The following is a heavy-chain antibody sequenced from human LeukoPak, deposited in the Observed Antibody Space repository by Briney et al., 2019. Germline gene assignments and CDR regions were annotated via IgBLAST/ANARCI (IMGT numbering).Heavy chain of an antibody. V-gene: IGHV3-7*05. CDR2: IKQDGSEK. Sequence: PGGSLRLSCAASGFTFSSYWMNWVRQAPGKGLEWVANIKQDGSEKYYVDSVKGRFTISRDNAKNPLYLQMNSLRAEDTAMYYCARDINWNDLDFWGQGSLVTVSS. J-gene: IGHJ4*02. D-gene: IGHD1-20*01. CDR3: ARDINWNDLDF. CDR1: GFTFSSYW.